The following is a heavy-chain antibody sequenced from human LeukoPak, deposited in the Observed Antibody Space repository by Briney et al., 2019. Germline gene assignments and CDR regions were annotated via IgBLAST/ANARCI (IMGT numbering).Heavy chain of an antibody. Sequence: GRSLRLSCAASGFTFSSYGMHWVRQAPGKGLEWVAVIWYDGSNKYYADSVKGRFTISRDNAKSTLYLQMNSLRAEDTAVYYCARGGPIDYWGRGTLVTVSS. CDR2: IWYDGSNK. CDR3: ARGGPIDY. CDR1: GFTFSSYG. J-gene: IGHJ4*02. V-gene: IGHV3-33*03.